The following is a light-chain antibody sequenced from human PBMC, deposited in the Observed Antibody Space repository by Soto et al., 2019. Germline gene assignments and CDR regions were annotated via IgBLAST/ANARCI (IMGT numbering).Light chain of an antibody. J-gene: IGKJ1*01. Sequence: EKVMTQSPATLSVSPGERATLSCRASQSVSSDLAWYQQKPGQAPRLLIYGASIRAPGIPARFSGSGFGTEFTLTISSLQSEDFAVYYCLHYNDWPRWTFGQGTKVDIK. CDR2: GAS. V-gene: IGKV3-15*01. CDR3: LHYNDWPRWT. CDR1: QSVSSD.